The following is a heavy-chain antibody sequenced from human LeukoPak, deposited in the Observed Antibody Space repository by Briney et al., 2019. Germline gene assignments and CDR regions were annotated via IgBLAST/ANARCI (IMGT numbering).Heavy chain of an antibody. CDR1: GGSISDY. V-gene: IGHV4-4*09. J-gene: IGHJ5*02. CDR2: IYRGGTI. Sequence: NPSETLSLTCSVSGGSISDYWSWIRQPPGKGLEWTGYIYRGGTINYNPSVKSRVTMSLDTSKNQISLMLNSVTAADTAIYYCARHWLEAAKTYSYWFDPWGQGTLVTVSS. D-gene: IGHD6-13*01. CDR3: ARHWLEAAKTYSYWFDP.